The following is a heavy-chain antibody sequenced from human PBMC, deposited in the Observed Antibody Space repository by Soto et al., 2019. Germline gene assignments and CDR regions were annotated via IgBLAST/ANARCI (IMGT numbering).Heavy chain of an antibody. Sequence: QLHLQESGPGLLKPSGTLSLTCSVSGGSISSSPYYWGWIRQPPGKGLEWIGSVFNSGTTYYHPSLKSRLTIAVDTSRNHFTLNLTSVTASDTAVYYCARNAAGGAYLYWGQGILVAVSS. J-gene: IGHJ4*02. V-gene: IGHV4-39*02. CDR1: GGSISSSPYY. D-gene: IGHD3-16*01. CDR2: VFNSGTT. CDR3: ARNAAGGAYLY.